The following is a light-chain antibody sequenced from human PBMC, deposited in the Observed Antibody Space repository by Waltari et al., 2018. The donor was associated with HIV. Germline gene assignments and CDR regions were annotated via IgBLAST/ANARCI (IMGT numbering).Light chain of an antibody. J-gene: IGLJ3*02. V-gene: IGLV2-23*02. CDR2: EVS. CDR1: SSDVGGYNL. CDR3: CAYAGSTTYVM. Sequence: QSALTQPASVSGSPGQSITISCTGTSSDVGGYNLVSWYQQHPGKAPKLMIYEVSKRPSGVSKRFSGSKAGNTASLTIAGHQAEDEADYYCCAYAGSTTYVMFGGGTKLTVL.